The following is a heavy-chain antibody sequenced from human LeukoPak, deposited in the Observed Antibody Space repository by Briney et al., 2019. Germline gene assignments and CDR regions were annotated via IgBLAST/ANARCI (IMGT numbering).Heavy chain of an antibody. CDR3: ARTSAYYSDFDS. Sequence: ASVKVSCKAFGYTFTHYYIHWVRQAPGQGLECMGIINPSGGTTTYAQKLQGRVTMTRDSSPSTEHMQPTSLRSEDTVVYYCARTSAYYSDFDSWGQGTLVNVPS. CDR1: GYTFTHYY. CDR2: INPSGGTT. D-gene: IGHD3-22*01. J-gene: IGHJ4*02. V-gene: IGHV1-46*01.